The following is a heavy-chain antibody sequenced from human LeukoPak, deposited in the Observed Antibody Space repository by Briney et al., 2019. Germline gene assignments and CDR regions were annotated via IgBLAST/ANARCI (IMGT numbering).Heavy chain of an antibody. D-gene: IGHD5-24*01. Sequence: SETLSLSCTVSGGSISSYYWSWIRQPPGKGLEWIGYIYHSGSTNYNPSLKSRVTISVDTSKNQFSLKLSSVTAADTAVYYCAAVEMATRRWFDPWGQGTLVTVSS. V-gene: IGHV4-59*01. CDR1: GGSISSYY. J-gene: IGHJ5*02. CDR2: IYHSGST. CDR3: AAVEMATRRWFDP.